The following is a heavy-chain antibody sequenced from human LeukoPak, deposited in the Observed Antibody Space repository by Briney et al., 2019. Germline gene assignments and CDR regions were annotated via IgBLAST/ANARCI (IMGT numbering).Heavy chain of an antibody. V-gene: IGHV3-13*01. CDR1: GFTFSSYD. Sequence: GGSLRLSCAASGFTFSSYDMHWVRQATGKGLEWVSAIGTAGDTYYPGSVKGRFTISRENAKNSLYLQMNSLRAEDTAVYYCAGGYSSGWYPPYFDYWGQGTLVTVSS. CDR3: AGGYSSGWYPPYFDY. CDR2: IGTAGDT. J-gene: IGHJ4*02. D-gene: IGHD6-19*01.